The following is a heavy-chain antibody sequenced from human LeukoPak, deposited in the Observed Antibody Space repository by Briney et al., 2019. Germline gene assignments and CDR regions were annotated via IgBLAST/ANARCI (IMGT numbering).Heavy chain of an antibody. Sequence: ASVKVSCKASGYTFTGYYIHWVRQAPGQGLEWMGWINPKSGGANYAQKFQGRVTMTRDTSISTAYMELSRLRSVDTAVYYCARRFISVVVAPDWFDPWGQGTLVTVSS. V-gene: IGHV1-2*02. CDR2: INPKSGGA. J-gene: IGHJ5*02. CDR1: GYTFTGYY. CDR3: ARRFISVVVAPDWFDP. D-gene: IGHD2-15*01.